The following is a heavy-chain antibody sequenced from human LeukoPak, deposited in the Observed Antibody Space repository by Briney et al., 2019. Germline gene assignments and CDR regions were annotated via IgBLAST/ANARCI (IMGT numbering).Heavy chain of an antibody. Sequence: ASVKVSCKSSGYTFTSNWMHWVRQAPGQGLEWMGVINPGGGGTMYAQKFQGRITMTRDTSTSTDYMEVRGLRSEDTAVYYCARDGSMESRSWWLDPWGQGALVTVSS. J-gene: IGHJ5*02. CDR2: INPGGGGT. D-gene: IGHD1-1*01. V-gene: IGHV1-46*01. CDR3: ARDGSMESRSWWLDP. CDR1: GYTFTSNW.